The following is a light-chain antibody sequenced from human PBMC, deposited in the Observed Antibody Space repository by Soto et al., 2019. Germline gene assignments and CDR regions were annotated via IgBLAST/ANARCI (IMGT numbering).Light chain of an antibody. V-gene: IGLV4-60*03. CDR2: VEGSGSY. J-gene: IGLJ2*01. CDR3: ETWDSNTPRV. Sequence: QLVLTQSSSASASLGSSVKLTCTLSSGHSSYIIAWHQQQPGKAPRYLMKVEGSGSYNKGSGVPDRFSGPSSGADRYLTISNLQSEDEADYYCETWDSNTPRVFGGGTKLTVL. CDR1: SGHSSYI.